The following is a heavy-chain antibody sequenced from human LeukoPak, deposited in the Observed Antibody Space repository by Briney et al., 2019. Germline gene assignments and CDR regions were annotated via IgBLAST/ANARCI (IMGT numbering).Heavy chain of an antibody. CDR3: ARSKQLDY. CDR2: ISYDGSNK. CDR1: GFTFSSYA. Sequence: PGRSLRLSCAASGFTFSSYALHWVRQAPGKGLEWVAVISYDGSNKYYADSVKGRFTISRDNAKNSLYLQMNSLRDEDTAVYYCARSKQLDYWGQGTLVTVSS. D-gene: IGHD6-13*01. J-gene: IGHJ4*02. V-gene: IGHV3-30-3*01.